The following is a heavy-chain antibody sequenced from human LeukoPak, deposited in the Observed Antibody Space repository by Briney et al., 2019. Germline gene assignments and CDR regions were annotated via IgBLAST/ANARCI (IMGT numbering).Heavy chain of an antibody. J-gene: IGHJ4*02. CDR2: ISSSGSTI. CDR1: GFTFSDYY. V-gene: IGHV3-11*01. D-gene: IGHD3-16*01. Sequence: GGSLRLSCAASGFTFSDYYMSWIRQAPGKGLEWVSYISSSGSTIYYADSVKGRFTISRDNAKNSLYLQMNSLRAEDTAVYYCAKARSILSRRNSFDSWGQGTVVTVSS. CDR3: AKARSILSRRNSFDS.